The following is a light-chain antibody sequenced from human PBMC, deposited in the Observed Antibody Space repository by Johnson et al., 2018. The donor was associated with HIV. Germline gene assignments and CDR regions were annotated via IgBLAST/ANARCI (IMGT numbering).Light chain of an antibody. Sequence: QSVLTQPPSVSAAPGQKVTISCSGSSSNIGNNYVSWYQQLPGTAPKLLIYDNKKRPSGIPDRFSGSKSGTSATLGITGLQTGDEADYYCGTWDSSLSVGVFGTGTKVTVL. CDR3: GTWDSSLSVGV. V-gene: IGLV1-51*01. CDR1: SSNIGNNY. CDR2: DNK. J-gene: IGLJ1*01.